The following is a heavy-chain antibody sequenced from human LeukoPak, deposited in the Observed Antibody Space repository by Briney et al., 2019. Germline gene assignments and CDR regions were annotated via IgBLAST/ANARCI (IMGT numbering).Heavy chain of an antibody. D-gene: IGHD2-15*01. J-gene: IGHJ4*02. Sequence: GGSLSLSCAASGFTFSSYAMGWVRQAPGKGLEWVSAISGSGANTYYADSVKGRFTISRDNSKNTLSLQMNTLRTDDTAVYYCAKGRALEVVAAFNYWGQGTVVTVSS. CDR3: AKGRALEVVAAFNY. CDR1: GFTFSSYA. V-gene: IGHV3-23*01. CDR2: ISGSGANT.